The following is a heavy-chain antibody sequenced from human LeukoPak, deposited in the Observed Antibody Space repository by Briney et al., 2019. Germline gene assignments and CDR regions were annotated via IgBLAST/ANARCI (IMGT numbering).Heavy chain of an antibody. J-gene: IGHJ3*02. Sequence: SETLSLTCAVYGGSFSGYYWSWIRQPPGKGLEWIGEINHSGSTNYNPSLKSRVTISVDTSKNQFSLKLSSVTAADTAVYYCSAVAGANDAFEIWGQGTMVAVSS. CDR1: GGSFSGYY. V-gene: IGHV4-34*01. D-gene: IGHD6-19*01. CDR3: SAVAGANDAFEI. CDR2: INHSGST.